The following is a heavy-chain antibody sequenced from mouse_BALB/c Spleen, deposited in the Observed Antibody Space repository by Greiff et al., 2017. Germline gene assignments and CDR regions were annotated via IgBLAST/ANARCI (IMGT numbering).Heavy chain of an antibody. J-gene: IGHJ2*01. D-gene: IGHD2-14*01. CDR3: ARHMRYDEGFDY. CDR2: ISNGGGST. Sequence: EVQGVESGGGLVQPGGSLKLSCAASGFTFSSYTMSWVRQTPEKRLEWVAYISNGGGSTYYPDTVKGRFTISRDNAKNTLYLQMSSLKSEDTAMYCCARHMRYDEGFDYWGQGTTLTVSS. CDR1: GFTFSSYT. V-gene: IGHV5-12-2*01.